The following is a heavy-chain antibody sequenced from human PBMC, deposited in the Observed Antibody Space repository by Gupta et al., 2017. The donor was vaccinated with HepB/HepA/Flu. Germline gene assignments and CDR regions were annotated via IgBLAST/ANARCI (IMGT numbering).Heavy chain of an antibody. V-gene: IGHV3-23*01. D-gene: IGHD2-21*01. CDR3: ARDGILVTAIYYYAMDV. J-gene: IGHJ6*02. CDR2: ITGDGGTR. CDR1: GFNFNTYA. Sequence: EVQLLQSGGGLVKPGGSLRLSCAASGFNFNTYAMSWVRQAPGKGLEWLSLITGDGGTRYYADSVKGRFIVSRDNSQKILYLQMDSLRAEDTGVYYCARDGILVTAIYYYAMDVWGQGTTVTVSS.